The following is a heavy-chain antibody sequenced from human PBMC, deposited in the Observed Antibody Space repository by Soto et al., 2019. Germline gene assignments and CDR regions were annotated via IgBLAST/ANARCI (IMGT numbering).Heavy chain of an antibody. CDR1: GFTFSSYG. J-gene: IGHJ3*02. CDR2: IWYDGSNK. Sequence: PGGSLRLSCAASGFTFSSYGMRWVRQAPGKGLEWVAVIWYDGSNKYYADSVKGRFTISRDNSKNTLYLQMNSLRAEDTFVYFCARVGYSGYDFAFDIWGQGTMVTVSS. CDR3: ARVGYSGYDFAFDI. D-gene: IGHD5-12*01. V-gene: IGHV3-33*01.